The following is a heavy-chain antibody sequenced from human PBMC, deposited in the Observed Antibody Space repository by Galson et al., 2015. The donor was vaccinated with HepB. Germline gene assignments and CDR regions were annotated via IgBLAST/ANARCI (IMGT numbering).Heavy chain of an antibody. D-gene: IGHD2-15*01. V-gene: IGHV5-51*03. CDR1: GYSFTSYW. J-gene: IGHJ5*02. CDR3: ARRYCSGGSCRINWFDP. Sequence: QSGAEVKKPGESLKISCKGSGYSFTSYWIGWVRQMPGKGLEWMGIIYPGDSDTRYSPSFQGQVTISADKSISTAYLQWSSLKASDTAMYYCARRYCSGGSCRINWFDPWGQGTLVTVSS. CDR2: IYPGDSDT.